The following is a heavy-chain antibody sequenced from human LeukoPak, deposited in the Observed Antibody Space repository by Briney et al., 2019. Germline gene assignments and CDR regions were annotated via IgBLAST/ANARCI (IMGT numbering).Heavy chain of an antibody. D-gene: IGHD2-8*01. CDR2: VSSSGTT. J-gene: IGHJ3*02. Sequence: SETLTLTCTVSGGSISRDGHYWSWIRQYPGKGLESIGSVSSSGTTTYNPSLKSRVTISLDTSQNQFSLNLRSLTAADTAVYYCAREMVRDAFDIWGQGTMVTVSS. CDR3: AREMVRDAFDI. CDR1: GGSISRDGHY. V-gene: IGHV4-31*03.